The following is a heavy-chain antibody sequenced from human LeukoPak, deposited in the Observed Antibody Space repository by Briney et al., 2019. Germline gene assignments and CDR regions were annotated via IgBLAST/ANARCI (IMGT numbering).Heavy chain of an antibody. D-gene: IGHD3-10*01. Sequence: SVKVSCKASGGTFSSYAISWVRQAPGQGLEWMGGLIPIFGTANYAQKFQGRVTITADESTSTAYMELSSLRSEDTAVYYCARVKYYYGSGSYSTFDYWGQGTLVTVSS. CDR2: LIPIFGTA. CDR1: GGTFSSYA. V-gene: IGHV1-69*13. J-gene: IGHJ4*02. CDR3: ARVKYYYGSGSYSTFDY.